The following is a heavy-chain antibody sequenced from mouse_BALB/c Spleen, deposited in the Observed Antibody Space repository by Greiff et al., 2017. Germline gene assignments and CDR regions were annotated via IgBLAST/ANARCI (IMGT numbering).Heavy chain of an antibody. J-gene: IGHJ3*01. D-gene: IGHD2-1*01. CDR3: TRYGNYGLAY. Sequence: VQLQQSGAELVKPGASVKLSCKASGYTFTSYYMYWVKQRPGQGLEWIGEINPSNGGTNFNEKFKSKATLTVDKSSSTAYMQLSSLTSEDSAVYYCTRYGNYGLAYWGQGTLVTVSA. CDR2: INPSNGGT. V-gene: IGHV1S81*02. CDR1: GYTFTSYY.